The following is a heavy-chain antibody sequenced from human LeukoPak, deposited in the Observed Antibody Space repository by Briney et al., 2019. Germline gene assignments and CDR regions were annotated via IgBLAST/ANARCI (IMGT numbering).Heavy chain of an antibody. CDR1: GFTVSSNY. D-gene: IGHD1-26*01. V-gene: IGHV3-66*02. Sequence: PGGSLRLSCAASGFTVSSNYMSWVRQAPGKGLEWVSVIYSGGSTYYADSVKGRFTISRDNSKNTLYLQMNSLRAEDTDVYYCARVVGRRDSGSYYSAFDIWGQGTMVTVSS. CDR3: ARVVGRRDSGSYYSAFDI. CDR2: IYSGGST. J-gene: IGHJ3*02.